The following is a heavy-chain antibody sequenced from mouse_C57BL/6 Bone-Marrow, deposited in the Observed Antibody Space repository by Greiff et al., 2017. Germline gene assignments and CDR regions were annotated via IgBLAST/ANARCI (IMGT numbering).Heavy chain of an antibody. D-gene: IGHD2-3*01. V-gene: IGHV1-72*01. CDR1: GYTFTSYW. CDR2: IDPNSGGT. CDR3: ARSRDGYYWVAY. J-gene: IGHJ3*01. Sequence: VQLQQPGAELVKPGASVKLSCKASGYTFTSYWMHWVKQRPGRGLEWSGRIDPNSGGTKYNEKFKSKATLTVDKPSSTAYMQLSSLTSEDSAVYDCARSRDGYYWVAYWGQGTLVTVSA.